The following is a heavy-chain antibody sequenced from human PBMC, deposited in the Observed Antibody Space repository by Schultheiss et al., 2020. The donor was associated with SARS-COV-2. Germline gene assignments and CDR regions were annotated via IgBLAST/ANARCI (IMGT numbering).Heavy chain of an antibody. J-gene: IGHJ4*02. Sequence: SETLSLTCTVSGGSISSSSYYWGWIRQPPGKGLEWIGSIYYSGSTYYNPSLKSRVTISVDTSKNQFSLKLSSVTAADTAVYYCARVEVHRYYFDYWGQGTLVTVSS. CDR3: ARVEVHRYYFDY. V-gene: IGHV4-39*01. CDR2: IYYSGST. CDR1: GGSISSSSYY. D-gene: IGHD5-24*01.